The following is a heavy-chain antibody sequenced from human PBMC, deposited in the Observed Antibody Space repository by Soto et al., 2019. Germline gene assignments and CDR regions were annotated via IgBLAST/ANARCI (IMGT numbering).Heavy chain of an antibody. J-gene: IGHJ6*03. Sequence: SETLSLTCTVSGGSISSSSYYWGWIRQPPGKGLEWIGSIYYSGSTYYNPSLKSRVTISVDTSKNQFSLKLSSVTAADTAVYYCARDVDIVATGLDYYYMDVWGKGTTVTVSS. CDR2: IYYSGST. CDR3: ARDVDIVATGLDYYYMDV. D-gene: IGHD5-12*01. CDR1: GGSISSSSYY. V-gene: IGHV4-39*02.